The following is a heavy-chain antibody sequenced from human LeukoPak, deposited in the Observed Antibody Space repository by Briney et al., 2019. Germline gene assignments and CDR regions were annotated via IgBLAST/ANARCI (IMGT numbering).Heavy chain of an antibody. V-gene: IGHV1-2*06. J-gene: IGHJ6*03. CDR1: GYTFTGYY. CDR3: ARSPPQYCSSTSCYVSEDYYYYMDV. Sequence: ASVKVSCKASGYTFTGYYMHWVRQAPGQGLEWMGRINPNSGGTNYAQKFQGRVTMTRDTSISTAYMELSRLRSDDTAVYYCARSPPQYCSSTSCYVSEDYYYYMDVWGKGTTVTVSS. D-gene: IGHD2-2*01. CDR2: INPNSGGT.